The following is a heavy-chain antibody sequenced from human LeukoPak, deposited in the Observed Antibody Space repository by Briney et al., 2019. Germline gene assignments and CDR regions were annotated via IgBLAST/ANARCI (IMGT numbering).Heavy chain of an antibody. CDR2: ISYDGSNK. CDR3: AKGVSGY. D-gene: IGHD5/OR15-5a*01. CDR1: GYTFTSYY. J-gene: IGHJ4*02. V-gene: IGHV3-30*18. Sequence: GASVKVSCKASGYTFTSYYMHWVRQAPGKGLEWVAVISYDGSNKYYADSVKGRFTISRDNSKNTLYLQMNSLRAEDTAVYYCAKGVSGYWGQGTLVTVSS.